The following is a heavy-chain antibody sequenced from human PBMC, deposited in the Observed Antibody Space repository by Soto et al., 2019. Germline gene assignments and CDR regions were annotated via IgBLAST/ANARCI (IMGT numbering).Heavy chain of an antibody. CDR3: AKDLGGGDCSV. D-gene: IGHD2-21*02. J-gene: IGHJ4*02. Sequence: PGGSMRLSCAASGGTFSGYGRHWVRQAPGKGLEWVAVISYDGSNKYYADSVKGRFTISRDNSKNTLYLQMNSLRAEDTAVYYCAKDLGGGDCSVWGQGTLVTVSS. V-gene: IGHV3-30*18. CDR2: ISYDGSNK. CDR1: GGTFSGYG.